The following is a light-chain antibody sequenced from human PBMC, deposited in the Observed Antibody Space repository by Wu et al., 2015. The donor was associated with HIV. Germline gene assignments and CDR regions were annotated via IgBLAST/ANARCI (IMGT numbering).Light chain of an antibody. CDR1: QSISSW. V-gene: IGKV1-5*03. CDR2: KAS. CDR3: QHYNAYPYT. Sequence: DIQVTQSPSTLSASVGDRVTITCRASQSISSWLAWYQQKVGKAPKLLIHKASNLESGIPSRFSGSGSGTEFTLTISSLQPDDFATYYCQHYNAYPYTFGQGTKLEIK. J-gene: IGKJ2*01.